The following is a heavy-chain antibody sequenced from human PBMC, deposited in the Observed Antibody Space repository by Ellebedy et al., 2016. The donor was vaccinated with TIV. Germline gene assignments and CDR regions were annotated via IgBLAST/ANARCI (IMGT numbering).Heavy chain of an antibody. Sequence: GESLKISCAVSGFAFSSHWMSWVRQGPGKGLEWVATIKEDASAKYYVDSVKGRFTISRDNSKNTLYLRMNSLRAEDTAVYYCARDYGGNSIRAFDIWGQGTMVTVSS. CDR2: IKEDASAK. J-gene: IGHJ3*02. CDR1: GFAFSSHW. V-gene: IGHV3-7*01. D-gene: IGHD4-23*01. CDR3: ARDYGGNSIRAFDI.